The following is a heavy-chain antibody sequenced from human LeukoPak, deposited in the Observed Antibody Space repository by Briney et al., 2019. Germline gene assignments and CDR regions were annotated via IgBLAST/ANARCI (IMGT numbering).Heavy chain of an antibody. J-gene: IGHJ4*02. CDR1: GGTFGSYA. CDR3: ARSVYYYDSSGYYLHDDY. CDR2: IIPIFGTA. D-gene: IGHD3-22*01. Sequence: ASVKVSCKASGGTFGSYAISWVRQAPGQGLEWMGRIIPIFGTANYAQKFQGRVTITTDESTSTAYMELSSLRSEDTAVYYCARSVYYYDSSGYYLHDDYWGQGTLVTVSS. V-gene: IGHV1-69*05.